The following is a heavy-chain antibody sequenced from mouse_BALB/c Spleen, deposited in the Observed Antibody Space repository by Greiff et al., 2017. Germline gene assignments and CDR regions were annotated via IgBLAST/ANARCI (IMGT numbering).Heavy chain of an antibody. CDR3: ARSAGNFFYAMDY. CDR1: GYAFSSSW. Sequence: QVQLQQSGPELVKPGASVKISCKASGYAFSSSWMNWVKQRPGQGLEWIGRIYPGDGDTNYNGKFKGKATLTADKSSSTAYMQLSSLTSVDSAVYFCARSAGNFFYAMDYWGQGTSVTVSS. V-gene: IGHV1-82*01. CDR2: IYPGDGDT. D-gene: IGHD2-1*01. J-gene: IGHJ4*01.